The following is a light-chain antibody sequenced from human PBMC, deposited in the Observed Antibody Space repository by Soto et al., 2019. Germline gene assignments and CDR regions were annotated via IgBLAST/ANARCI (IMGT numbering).Light chain of an antibody. CDR1: SSDVGGYNY. CDR3: SSYAGSNNF. V-gene: IGLV2-8*01. Sequence: QSALTQPPSASGSPGQSVTISCTGTSSDVGGYNYVSWYQQHPGKAPKPMIYEVTKRPSGVPDRFSGSKSGNTASLTVSGLQADDEADYYCSSYAGSNNFFGGGTKVTVL. J-gene: IGLJ2*01. CDR2: EVT.